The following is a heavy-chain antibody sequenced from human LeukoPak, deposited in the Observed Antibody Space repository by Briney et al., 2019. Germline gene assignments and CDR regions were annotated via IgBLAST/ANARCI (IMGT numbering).Heavy chain of an antibody. Sequence: SETLSPTCTVSGGSISSYYWSWIRQPPGKGLEWIGYIYYSGSTSYNPSLKSRVTISVDTSKNQFSLKLSSVTAADTAVYSCASSGYRNGYYFDYWGQGTLVTVSS. CDR3: ASSGYRNGYYFDY. D-gene: IGHD5-18*01. CDR2: IYYSGST. J-gene: IGHJ4*02. CDR1: GGSISSYY. V-gene: IGHV4-59*08.